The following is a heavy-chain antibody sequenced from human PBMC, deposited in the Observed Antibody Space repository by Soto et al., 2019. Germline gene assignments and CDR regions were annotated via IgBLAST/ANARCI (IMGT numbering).Heavy chain of an antibody. J-gene: IGHJ4*02. CDR1: GFTFSYYA. D-gene: IGHD3-10*01. CDR3: AKDITMVRGPLDY. V-gene: IGHV3-23*01. CDR2: ISGSGDST. Sequence: EVQLLESGGGLVQPGGSLRLSCAASGFTFSYYAMSWVHQAPGKGLEWVSDISGSGDSTYYADSVKGRFTISRDNSKNTLYLQMNSLRAEDTAVYYCAKDITMVRGPLDYWGQGTLVTVSS.